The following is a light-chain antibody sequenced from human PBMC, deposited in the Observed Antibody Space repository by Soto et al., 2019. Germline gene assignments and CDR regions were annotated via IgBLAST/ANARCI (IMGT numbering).Light chain of an antibody. CDR3: QQYGMSPPT. J-gene: IGKJ4*01. Sequence: EIVLTQSPGTLSLSPGERATLSCRASQSVRSNSLAWYQQKPGQAPRLLIYDASTRATGIPDRLSGSGSGTDFTITIIGLEPEERAERHGQQYGMSPPTFGGGNKMEI. CDR2: DAS. V-gene: IGKV3-20*01. CDR1: QSVRSNS.